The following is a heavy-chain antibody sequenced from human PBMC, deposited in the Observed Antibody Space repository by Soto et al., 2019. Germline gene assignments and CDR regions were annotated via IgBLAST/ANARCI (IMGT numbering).Heavy chain of an antibody. V-gene: IGHV3-33*01. Sequence: QVQLVESGGGVVQPGRSLRLSCAASGFTFSSYGMHWVRQAPGKGLECVAVIWYDGSNKYYADSVKGRFTISRDNSKNTLYLQMNSLRAEDTAVYYCAREIFGVVIIPTYYGMDVWGQGTTVTVSS. J-gene: IGHJ6*02. CDR2: IWYDGSNK. CDR1: GFTFSSYG. CDR3: AREIFGVVIIPTYYGMDV. D-gene: IGHD3-3*01.